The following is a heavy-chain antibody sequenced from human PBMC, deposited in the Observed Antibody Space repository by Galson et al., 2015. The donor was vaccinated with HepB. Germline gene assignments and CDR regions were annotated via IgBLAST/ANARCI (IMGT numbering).Heavy chain of an antibody. CDR1: GGSFTRFA. J-gene: IGHJ4*01. Sequence: SVKVSCKASGGSFTRFAINWVRQAPGQGLEWMGRIIPILGTADYAQKFQGRATITADKSTSTAYMELSSLKSEDTAVYYCARPQGVYGGNSWGFDLWGQGTLVTVSS. D-gene: IGHD4-23*01. V-gene: IGHV1-69*04. CDR2: IIPILGTA. CDR3: ARPQGVYGGNSWGFDL.